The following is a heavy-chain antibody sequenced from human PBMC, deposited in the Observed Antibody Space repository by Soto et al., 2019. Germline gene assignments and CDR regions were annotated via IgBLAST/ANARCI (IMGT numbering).Heavy chain of an antibody. V-gene: IGHV3-21*01. CDR2: ISSSSSYI. J-gene: IGHJ6*02. CDR1: GFTFSSYS. CDR3: ARDYAKTGNDNGMDV. D-gene: IGHD1-1*01. Sequence: EVQLVEFGGGLVKPGGSLRLSCAASGFTFSSYSMNWVRQAPGKGLEWVSSISSSSSYIYYADSVKGRFTISRDNAKNSLYLQMNSLRAEDTAVYYCARDYAKTGNDNGMDVWGQGTTVTVSS.